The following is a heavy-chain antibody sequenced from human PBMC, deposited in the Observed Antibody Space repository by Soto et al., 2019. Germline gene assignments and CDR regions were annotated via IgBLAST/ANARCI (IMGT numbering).Heavy chain of an antibody. D-gene: IGHD3-10*02. Sequence: PSETLSLTCAVSGGSISSGGYSWSWIRQPPGKGLEWIGYIYHSGSTNYNPSLKSRVTISVDKSKNQFSLKLSSVTAADTAVYYCARSMIGELYFDYWGQGTLVTVSS. CDR1: GGSISSGGYS. J-gene: IGHJ4*02. CDR2: IYHSGST. CDR3: ARSMIGELYFDY. V-gene: IGHV4-30-2*01.